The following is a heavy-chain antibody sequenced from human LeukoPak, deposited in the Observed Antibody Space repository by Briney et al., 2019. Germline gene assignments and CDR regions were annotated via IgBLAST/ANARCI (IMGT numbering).Heavy chain of an antibody. Sequence: GGSLRLSREASAFTFSNYGMHWVRQAPGKGLEWVAVISYDGSDKYYADSVKGRFTISRDNSKNTLYLRMNSLRPEDTAIYYCAKDRSLGWELLEGYLDYWGQGTLVTVSS. CDR3: AKDRSLGWELLEGYLDY. V-gene: IGHV3-30*18. D-gene: IGHD1-26*01. CDR1: AFTFSNYG. CDR2: ISYDGSDK. J-gene: IGHJ4*02.